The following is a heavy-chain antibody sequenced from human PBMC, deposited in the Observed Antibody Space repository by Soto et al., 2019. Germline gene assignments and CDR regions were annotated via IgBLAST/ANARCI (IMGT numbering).Heavy chain of an antibody. J-gene: IGHJ5*02. V-gene: IGHV3-48*02. D-gene: IGHD6-19*01. CDR2: ISSSSSTT. CDR1: GFTFSSYR. CDR3: VSWERSAWYWVS. Sequence: EVQLLESGGGLVQPGGSLRLSCVASGFTFSSYRMNWVRQAPGKGLEWVSSISSSSSTTYYADSVKGRFTISRDNAGKSLCLQMNRLRDEETAVYYLVSWERSAWYWVSWGQGTLVTVSS.